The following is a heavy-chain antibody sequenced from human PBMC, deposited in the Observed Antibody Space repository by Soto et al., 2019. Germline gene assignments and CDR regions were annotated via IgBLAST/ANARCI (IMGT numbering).Heavy chain of an antibody. Sequence: GGSLRLSCAASGFTVSSNYMSWVRQAPGKGLEWVSVIYSGGSTYYADSLKGRFTISRDNSKNTLYLQMNSLSAEDTAVYYCARVYSSSWTNWFDPWGQGTLVTVSS. D-gene: IGHD6-13*01. CDR1: GFTVSSNY. J-gene: IGHJ5*02. CDR3: ARVYSSSWTNWFDP. V-gene: IGHV3-53*01. CDR2: IYSGGST.